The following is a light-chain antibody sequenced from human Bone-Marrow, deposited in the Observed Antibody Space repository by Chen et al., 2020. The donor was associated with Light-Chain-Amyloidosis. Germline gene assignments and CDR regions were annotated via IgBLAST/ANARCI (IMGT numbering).Light chain of an antibody. CDR2: DDS. CDR3: QVWDRSSDRPV. CDR1: NIGSTS. V-gene: IGLV3-21*02. Sequence: SYVLTPPSSVSVAPGQTATIACGGNNIGSTSVHWYQQTPGQAPLLVVYDDSHRPSGIPERLSGSNSGNTATLTISRVEAGDEADYYCQVWDRSSDRPVFGGGTKLTVL. J-gene: IGLJ3*02.